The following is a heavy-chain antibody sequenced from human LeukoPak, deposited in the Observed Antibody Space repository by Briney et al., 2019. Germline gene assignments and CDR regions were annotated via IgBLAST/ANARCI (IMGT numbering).Heavy chain of an antibody. CDR2: IVVGSGNT. CDR1: GFTFTSSA. Sequence: SVKVPCKASGFTFTSSAVQWVRQSRGQRLEWIGWIVVGSGNTNYAQKFQERVTITRDMSTSTAYMELSSLRSEDTAVYYCAADSKQLVNGFDYWGQGTLVTVSS. CDR3: AADSKQLVNGFDY. D-gene: IGHD6-6*01. J-gene: IGHJ4*02. V-gene: IGHV1-58*01.